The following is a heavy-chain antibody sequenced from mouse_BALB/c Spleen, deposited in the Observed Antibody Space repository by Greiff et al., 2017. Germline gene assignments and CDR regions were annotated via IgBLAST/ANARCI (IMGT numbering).Heavy chain of an antibody. J-gene: IGHJ3*01. CDR3: ARPLGLGAWFAY. Sequence: VHVKQSGAELVKPGASVKLSCTASGFNIKDTYMHWVKQRPEQGLEWIGRIDPANGNTKYDPKFQGKATITADTSSNTAYLQLSSLTSEDTAVYYCARPLGLGAWFAYWGQGTLVTVSA. V-gene: IGHV14-3*02. CDR2: IDPANGNT. D-gene: IGHD4-1*01. CDR1: GFNIKDTY.